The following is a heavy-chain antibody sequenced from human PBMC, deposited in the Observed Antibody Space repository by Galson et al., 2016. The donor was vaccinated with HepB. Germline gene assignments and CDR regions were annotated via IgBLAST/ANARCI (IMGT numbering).Heavy chain of an antibody. V-gene: IGHV4-39*02. J-gene: IGHJ4*02. CDR2: IFHSGST. D-gene: IGHD6-19*01. CDR1: GGSISGSPYY. Sequence: ETLSLTCAVSGGSISGSPYYWDWIRQPPGKGLEWIGNIFHSGSTYYAQKFQGRITITADTDTNTAYMELSSLQPEDTAIYYCARVGGGSDWDWGQGTLVTVSS. CDR3: ARVGGGSDWD.